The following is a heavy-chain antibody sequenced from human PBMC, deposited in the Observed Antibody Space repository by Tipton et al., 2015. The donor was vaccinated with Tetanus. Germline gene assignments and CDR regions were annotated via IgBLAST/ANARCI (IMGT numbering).Heavy chain of an antibody. J-gene: IGHJ3*01. CDR3: ARRTNSGHVYNPLDL. CDR1: GFTFSNYG. V-gene: IGHV3-33*01. D-gene: IGHD5-24*01. Sequence: SLRLSCAASGFTFSNYGMHWVRQAPGKGLERVALIWYDGSNPSYAHSVRGRFTISRDNSKSTLFLQMNSLRAEDTAVYFCARRTNSGHVYNPLDLWGQGAMVIVSS. CDR2: IWYDGSNP.